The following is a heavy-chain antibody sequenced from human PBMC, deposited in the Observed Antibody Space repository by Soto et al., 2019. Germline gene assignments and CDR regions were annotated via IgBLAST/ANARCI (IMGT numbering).Heavy chain of an antibody. J-gene: IGHJ5*02. V-gene: IGHV1-69*06. CDR3: ARVFTGRWFEP. Sequence: QVQLVQSGAEVKKPGSSVKVSCTASGGPFSSYAINWVRQAPGQGLEWMGVITPMFGAPHYAQNFKGRITITADKSTNTAYMELSSLTSGDTAVYFCARVFTGRWFEPWGKGTLVTVSS. CDR2: ITPMFGAP. D-gene: IGHD3-10*02. CDR1: GGPFSSYA.